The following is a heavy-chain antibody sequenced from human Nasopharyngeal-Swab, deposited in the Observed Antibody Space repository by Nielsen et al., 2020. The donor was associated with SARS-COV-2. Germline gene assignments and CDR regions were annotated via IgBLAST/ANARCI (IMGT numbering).Heavy chain of an antibody. CDR3: AKELAYSSSWSDAFDI. V-gene: IGHV3-23*01. D-gene: IGHD6-13*01. CDR2: ISGSGGST. CDR1: GFTFSSYA. J-gene: IGHJ3*02. Sequence: GESLKISCAASGFTFSSYAMSWVRQAPGKGLEWVSAISGSGGSTYYADSVKGRFTISRDNSKNTLYLLMNSLRAEDTAVYYCAKELAYSSSWSDAFDIWGQGTMVTVSS.